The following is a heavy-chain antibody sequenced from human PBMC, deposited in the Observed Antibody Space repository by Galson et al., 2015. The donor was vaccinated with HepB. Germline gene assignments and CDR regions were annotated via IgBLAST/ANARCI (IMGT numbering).Heavy chain of an antibody. CDR3: ARGLYSGYTRRWFDP. D-gene: IGHD5-12*01. CDR2: INHSGST. V-gene: IGHV4-34*01. CDR1: GGSFSGYY. J-gene: IGHJ5*02. Sequence: LSLTCAVYGGSFSGYYWSWIRQPPGKGLEWIGEINHSGSTNYNPSLKSRVTISVDTSKNQFSLKLSSVTAADTAVYYCARGLYSGYTRRWFDPWGQGTLVTVSS.